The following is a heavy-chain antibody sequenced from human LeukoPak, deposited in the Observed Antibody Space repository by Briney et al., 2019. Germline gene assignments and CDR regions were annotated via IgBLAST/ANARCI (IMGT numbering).Heavy chain of an antibody. J-gene: IGHJ4*02. V-gene: IGHV3-NL1*01. CDR2: ITSDGSNQ. Sequence: GGSLRLSCAASGFTFSSYGMHWVRQAPGKGLEWVSVITSDGSNQYYADCVNGRFTISRDNSKNTLYLQVNSLRAEDTAVYYCAKYPIPGGYSSGCPGYWGQGTLVTVSS. CDR3: AKYPIPGGYSSGCPGY. D-gene: IGHD6-19*01. CDR1: GFTFSSYG.